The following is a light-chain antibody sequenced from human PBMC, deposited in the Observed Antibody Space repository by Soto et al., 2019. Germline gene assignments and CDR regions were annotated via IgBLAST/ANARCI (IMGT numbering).Light chain of an antibody. V-gene: IGKV3-11*01. CDR2: DAS. CDR1: QSVSRY. CDR3: QQRSNWHIT. J-gene: IGKJ5*01. Sequence: EIVLTQSPVTLSLSPGERATLSCRASQSVSRYLAWYQQKPGQAPRLLIHDASNRAAGIPARFSGSGSGTDFTLTISSLEPEDFAGYYCQQRSNWHITFGQGTRLEIK.